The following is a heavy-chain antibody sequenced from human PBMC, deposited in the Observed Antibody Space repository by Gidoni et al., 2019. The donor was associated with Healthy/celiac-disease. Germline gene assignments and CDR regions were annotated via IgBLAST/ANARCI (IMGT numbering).Heavy chain of an antibody. Sequence: VQPVEAGGGSTQPGASLRPPCAASGFTVSSNYMRWLRQAPGQGREWVAVIDSSGCTYYADSVKALFTISRDTSKNTLYLQTNSLRAEDTAVYYCASDRAVDQYYYYDGMDVWGQGTTVTVSS. V-gene: IGHV3-53*01. J-gene: IGHJ6*02. D-gene: IGHD2-2*01. CDR1: GFTVSSNY. CDR2: IDSSGCT. CDR3: ASDRAVDQYYYYDGMDV.